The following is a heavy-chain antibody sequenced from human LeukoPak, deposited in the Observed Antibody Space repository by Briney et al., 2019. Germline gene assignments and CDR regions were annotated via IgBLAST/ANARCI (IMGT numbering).Heavy chain of an antibody. CDR1: GGSISSYY. D-gene: IGHD2-15*01. CDR2: IYYSGST. J-gene: IGHJ6*02. CDR3: ASSSSVVVVAATRVYYYYGMDV. Sequence: PSETLSLTCTVSGGSISSYYWSWIRQPPGKGLEWIGYIYYSGSTNYNPSLKSRVTISVDTSKNQFSLKLSSVTAADTAVYYCASSSSVVVVAATRVYYYYGMDVWGQGTTVTVSS. V-gene: IGHV4-59*01.